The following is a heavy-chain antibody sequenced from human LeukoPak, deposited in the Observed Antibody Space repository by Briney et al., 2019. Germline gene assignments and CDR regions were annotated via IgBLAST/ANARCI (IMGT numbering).Heavy chain of an antibody. V-gene: IGHV4-30-2*01. Sequence: SETLSLTCTVSGGSISSGGYYWSWIRQPPGKGLEWIGYIYQSGSTYYNPSLKSRLTISIDRSKNQFSLKLSSVTAADTAVYYCARLLRAHYYDSSGYYYEPFDYWGQGTLVTVSS. J-gene: IGHJ4*02. CDR3: ARLLRAHYYDSSGYYYEPFDY. CDR2: IYQSGST. D-gene: IGHD3-22*01. CDR1: GGSISSGGYY.